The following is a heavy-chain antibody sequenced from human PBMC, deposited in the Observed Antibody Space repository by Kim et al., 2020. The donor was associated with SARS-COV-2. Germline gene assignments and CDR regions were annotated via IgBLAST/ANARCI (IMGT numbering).Heavy chain of an antibody. J-gene: IGHJ4*02. Sequence: SETLSLTCTVSGYSISSGYYWGWIRQPPGKGLEWIGSIYHSGSTYYNPSLKSRVTISVDTSKNQFSLKLSSVTAADTAVYYCARGPGLRGYSYGYPFDYWGQGTLVTVSS. CDR1: GYSISSGYY. CDR2: IYHSGST. CDR3: ARGPGLRGYSYGYPFDY. V-gene: IGHV4-38-2*02. D-gene: IGHD5-18*01.